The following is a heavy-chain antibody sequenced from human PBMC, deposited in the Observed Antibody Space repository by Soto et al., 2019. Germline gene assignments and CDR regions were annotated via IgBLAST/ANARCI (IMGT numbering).Heavy chain of an antibody. CDR3: ARLEGSGYDKIDY. Sequence: SVKVSCKASGGAFSSYAISWVRQAPGQGLEWMGGIIPIFGTANYAQKFQGRVTITADESTSTAYMELSSLRSEDTAVYYCARLEGSGYDKIDYWGQGTLVNVSS. CDR1: GGAFSSYA. J-gene: IGHJ4*02. D-gene: IGHD5-12*01. V-gene: IGHV1-69*13. CDR2: IIPIFGTA.